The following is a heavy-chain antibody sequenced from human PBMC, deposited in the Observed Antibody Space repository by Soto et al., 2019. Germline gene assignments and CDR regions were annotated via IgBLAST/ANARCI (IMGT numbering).Heavy chain of an antibody. Sequence: QVQLQESGPGLVKPSQTLSLTCTVSGGSISSGGDYWNWIRQHPGKGLEWTGYIYHSGSTYYNPSLKSRITISVDTSKNQFSLKLSSVTAADTAVYYCARMTVVRGVIYYYGMDVWGQGTTVTVSS. D-gene: IGHD3-10*01. CDR3: ARMTVVRGVIYYYGMDV. CDR2: IYHSGST. CDR1: GGSISSGGDY. V-gene: IGHV4-31*03. J-gene: IGHJ6*02.